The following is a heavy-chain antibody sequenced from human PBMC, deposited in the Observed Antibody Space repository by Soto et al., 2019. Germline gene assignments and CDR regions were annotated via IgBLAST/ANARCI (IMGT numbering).Heavy chain of an antibody. Sequence: PGESLNISCKASGDSFFRHWIAWVRQLPGKGLEWVGMIYPGDSDTRYSPSFQGHITISVDRSNKTAFLQWRSLRASDTAIYYCARHATRPYYDVLTGYAIWFDPWGQGTLVTVSS. CDR1: GDSFFRHW. CDR2: IYPGDSDT. V-gene: IGHV5-51*01. CDR3: ARHATRPYYDVLTGYAIWFDP. D-gene: IGHD3-9*01. J-gene: IGHJ5*02.